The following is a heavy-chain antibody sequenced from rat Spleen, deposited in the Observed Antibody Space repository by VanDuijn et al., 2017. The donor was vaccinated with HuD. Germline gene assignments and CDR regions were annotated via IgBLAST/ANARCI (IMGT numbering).Heavy chain of an antibody. Sequence: EVQLVESGGGLVRPGRSLKLSCAASGFTFSNYDMAWIRQAPTKGLEWIASISTGGGNTSYRDSVKGRFTISRDNAKSTLYLQMDSLRSEDTATYYCTTVDYGYNYWGQGVMVTVSS. J-gene: IGHJ2*01. D-gene: IGHD1-9*01. CDR2: ISTGGGNT. V-gene: IGHV5-27*01. CDR1: GFTFSNYD. CDR3: TTVDYGYNY.